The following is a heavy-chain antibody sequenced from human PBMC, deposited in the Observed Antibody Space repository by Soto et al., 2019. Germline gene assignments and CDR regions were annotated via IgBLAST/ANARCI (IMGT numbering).Heavy chain of an antibody. V-gene: IGHV1-18*01. J-gene: IGHJ6*02. CDR2: ISGYNGDT. Sequence: QGQLVQSGPEVKKPGASVKVSCKASGYTFTRYGISWVRQAPGQGLEWMGWISGYNGDTNYAQKEQGRVTMTIKPSTSTAYMELRSLPSDDTAIYYCAKNWPLTYYYYGMDVWGQVTTVTVSS. CDR3: AKNWPLTYYYYGMDV. CDR1: GYTFTRYG.